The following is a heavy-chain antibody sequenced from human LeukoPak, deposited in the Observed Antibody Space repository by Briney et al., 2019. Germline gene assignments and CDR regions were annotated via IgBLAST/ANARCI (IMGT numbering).Heavy chain of an antibody. Sequence: SETLSLTCTVSGGSISSSSYYWGWIRQPPGKGLEWIGSIYYSGSTYYNPSLKSRATISVGTSKNQFSLKLSSVTAADTAVYYCARHGLRYCSSTSCYPLNWFDPWGQGTLVTVSS. J-gene: IGHJ5*02. D-gene: IGHD2-2*01. V-gene: IGHV4-39*01. CDR3: ARHGLRYCSSTSCYPLNWFDP. CDR2: IYYSGST. CDR1: GGSISSSSYY.